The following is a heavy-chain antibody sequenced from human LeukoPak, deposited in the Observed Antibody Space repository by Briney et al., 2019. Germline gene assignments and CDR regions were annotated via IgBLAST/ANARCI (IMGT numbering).Heavy chain of an antibody. CDR1: GYTFTTYG. Sequence: ASVKVSCKASGYTFTTYGISWVRQAPGQGLEWMGWISVYNGDTNYAQKLQGRVTMTTDTSTSTAYMELRSLTSDDTAVYYCARGRAYCGGDCSAFDIWGQGTLVTVSS. CDR3: ARGRAYCGGDCSAFDI. CDR2: ISVYNGDT. D-gene: IGHD2-21*02. J-gene: IGHJ4*02. V-gene: IGHV1-18*01.